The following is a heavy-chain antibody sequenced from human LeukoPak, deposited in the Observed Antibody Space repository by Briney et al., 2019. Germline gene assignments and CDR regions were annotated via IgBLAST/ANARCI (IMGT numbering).Heavy chain of an antibody. CDR2: ISGSGGST. Sequence: GGSLRLSCAASGFTFSSYWMHWVRQAPGKGLEWVSAISGSGGSTYYADSVKGRFTISRDNSKNTLYLQMNSLRAEDTAVYYCARDLPPDYFYGDLDYWGQGTLVTVSS. D-gene: IGHD4-17*01. CDR3: ARDLPPDYFYGDLDY. J-gene: IGHJ4*02. CDR1: GFTFSSYW. V-gene: IGHV3-23*01.